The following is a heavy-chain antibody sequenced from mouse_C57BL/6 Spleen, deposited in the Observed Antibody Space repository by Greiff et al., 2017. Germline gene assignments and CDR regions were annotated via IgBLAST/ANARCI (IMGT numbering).Heavy chain of an antibody. CDR2: IDPDTGGT. Sequence: QVQLQQSGAELVRPGASVTLSCKASGYTFTDYEMHWVKQTPVHGLEWIGAIDPDTGGTAYNQKFKGKAILTADKSSSTAYMELRSLTSEDSAVYYCTRDWITTEEEDYWGQGTTRTVSS. CDR3: TRDWITTEEEDY. CDR1: GYTFTDYE. V-gene: IGHV1-15*01. J-gene: IGHJ2*01. D-gene: IGHD1-1*01.